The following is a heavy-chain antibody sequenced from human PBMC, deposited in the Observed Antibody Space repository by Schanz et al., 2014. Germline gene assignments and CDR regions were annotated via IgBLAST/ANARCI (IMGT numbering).Heavy chain of an antibody. D-gene: IGHD3-3*01. CDR2: MYINSGST. Sequence: VQLVESGGGLIQPRGSLRLSCAVSGFTVNTNYMSWVRQAPGKGLEWISSMYINSGSTQYADSVKGRFIISRDSSKNTLYLQMNSLTADDTAVYYCARDKGGYYPFDYWGRGTLVTVSS. CDR3: ARDKGGYYPFDY. J-gene: IGHJ4*02. V-gene: IGHV3-53*01. CDR1: GFTVNTNY.